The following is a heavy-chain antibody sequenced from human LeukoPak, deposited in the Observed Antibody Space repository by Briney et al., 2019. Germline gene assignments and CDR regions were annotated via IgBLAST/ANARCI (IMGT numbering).Heavy chain of an antibody. V-gene: IGHV3-7*03. CDR2: VNQGATQK. J-gene: IGHJ3*02. CDR3: AKDREARSVAYDAFDI. D-gene: IGHD3-3*01. CDR1: GFDFSTRW. Sequence: GGSLRLSCAASGFDFSTRWMSWVRQAPGKGLEWVAIVNQGATQKYYVDSVKGQFTISRDNAENSLYLQMNSLRADDTAVYYCAKDREARSVAYDAFDIWGQGTKVTVSS.